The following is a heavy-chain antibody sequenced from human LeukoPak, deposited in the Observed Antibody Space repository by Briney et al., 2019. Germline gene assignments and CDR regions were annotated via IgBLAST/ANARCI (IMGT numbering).Heavy chain of an antibody. CDR3: ARDGGDPKYSGYEKADY. J-gene: IGHJ4*02. D-gene: IGHD5-12*01. Sequence: ASVNVSCKASGRPFSSYAIIWVRQAPGQGLEWMGRIIPILGIANYAQKFQGRVTITADKSTSTAYMELSSLGSEDTAVYYCARDGGDPKYSGYEKADYWGQGTLVTGSS. CDR2: IIPILGIA. V-gene: IGHV1-69*04. CDR1: GRPFSSYA.